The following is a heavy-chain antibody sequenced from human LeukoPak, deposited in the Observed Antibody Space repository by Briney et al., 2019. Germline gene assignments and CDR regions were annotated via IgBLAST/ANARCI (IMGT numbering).Heavy chain of an antibody. CDR1: GFTFSGSA. J-gene: IGHJ4*02. D-gene: IGHD6-13*01. CDR3: TRPDRLAAPGSDY. Sequence: QTGGSLRLSCAASGFTFSGSAIHWVRQASGKGLEWVGRIRGKSNDYATSYAASVKGRFTISRDDSKSTAYLQMNSLKTEDTAIYYCTRPDRLAAPGSDYWGQGTLVTVSS. V-gene: IGHV3-73*01. CDR2: IRGKSNDYAT.